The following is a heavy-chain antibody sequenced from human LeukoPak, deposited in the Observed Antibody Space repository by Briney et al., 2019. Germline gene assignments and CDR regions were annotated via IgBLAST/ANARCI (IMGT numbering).Heavy chain of an antibody. CDR2: IKQDGSEK. V-gene: IGHV3-7*01. D-gene: IGHD1-26*01. Sequence: GGSLRLSCAASGFTFGSYWMSWVRQAPGKGLEWVANIKQDGSEKYYVDSVKGRFTISRDNAKNSLYLQMNSLRAEDTAVYYCARDHGGSYDYWGQGTLVTVSS. CDR1: GFTFGSYW. J-gene: IGHJ4*02. CDR3: ARDHGGSYDY.